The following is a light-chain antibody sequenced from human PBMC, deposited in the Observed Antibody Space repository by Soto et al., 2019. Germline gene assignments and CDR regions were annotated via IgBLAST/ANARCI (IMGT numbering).Light chain of an antibody. CDR1: QDISNY. Sequence: DIQMTQSPSSLSASVGDRVTITCQASQDISNYLNWYQQKPGKAPKLLIYDASNLETGVPSRFSGSGSGTDFTFTINSLQPEDFATYYCQHYDNLPRFTFGPGTKVDV. CDR3: QHYDNLPRFT. CDR2: DAS. V-gene: IGKV1-33*01. J-gene: IGKJ3*01.